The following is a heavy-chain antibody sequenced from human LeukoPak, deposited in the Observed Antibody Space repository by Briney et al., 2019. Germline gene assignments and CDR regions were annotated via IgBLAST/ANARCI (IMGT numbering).Heavy chain of an antibody. CDR3: AKENGDCSSTSCYDY. J-gene: IGHJ4*02. V-gene: IGHV3-30*02. CDR2: IRYDGSNK. Sequence: GGSLRLSCAASGFTFSSYGMHWVRQAPGKGLEWVAFIRYDGSNKYYADSVKGRFTISRDNSKNTLYLQMNSLRAEDTAVYYSAKENGDCSSTSCYDYWGQGTLVTVSS. D-gene: IGHD2-2*01. CDR1: GFTFSSYG.